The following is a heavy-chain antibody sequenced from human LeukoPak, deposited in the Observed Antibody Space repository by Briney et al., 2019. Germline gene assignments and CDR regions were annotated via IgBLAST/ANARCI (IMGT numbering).Heavy chain of an antibody. J-gene: IGHJ4*02. CDR2: ISAYDGRT. V-gene: IGHV1-18*01. CDR1: GFAFNKYG. CDR3: ARVPSNTIGRNIYFYY. D-gene: IGHD1-14*01. Sequence: ASVKVSCKASGFAFNKYGFGWVSQAPGQGPEWLGWISAYDGRTNFAQNLQGRLTLTTDTSTTTAYMELRSLTSDDTAVYYCARVPSNTIGRNIYFYYWGQGTLVTVSS.